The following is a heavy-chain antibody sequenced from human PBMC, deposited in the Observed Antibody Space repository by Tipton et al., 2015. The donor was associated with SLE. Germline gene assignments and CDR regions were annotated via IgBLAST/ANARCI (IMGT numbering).Heavy chain of an antibody. D-gene: IGHD2-21*01. Sequence: TLSLTCAVYGGSFSGYYWSWIRQPPGKGLEWIGEINHSGSTNYNPSLKSRVTISINTSKNQFSLKVSSVTAADTAVYYCARGSLLWSHGPDPWGQGTLVTVSS. J-gene: IGHJ5*02. CDR2: INHSGST. V-gene: IGHV4-34*01. CDR3: ARGSLLWSHGPDP. CDR1: GGSFSGYY.